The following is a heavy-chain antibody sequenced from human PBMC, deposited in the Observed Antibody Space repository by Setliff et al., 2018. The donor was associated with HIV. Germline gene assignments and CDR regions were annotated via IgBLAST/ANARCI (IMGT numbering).Heavy chain of an antibody. CDR2: INHSGRT. CDR1: GGSFTNYF. CDR3: AREDTTGYYSLSAFDI. D-gene: IGHD3-22*01. V-gene: IGHV4-34*10. J-gene: IGHJ3*02. Sequence: SETLSLTCAVYGGSFTNYFWSWIRQSPGKGLEWIGEINHSGRTKYNPSLKSRVNMSVDTSKNQFYLKLKSVTAADTAVYYCAREDTTGYYSLSAFDIWGQGTLVTVSS.